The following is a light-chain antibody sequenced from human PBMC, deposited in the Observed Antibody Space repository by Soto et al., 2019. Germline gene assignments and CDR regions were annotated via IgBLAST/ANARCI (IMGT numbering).Light chain of an antibody. CDR1: QSVLYNSNNKNY. V-gene: IGKV4-1*01. CDR3: QQYYVIPVT. Sequence: DIVMTQSPDSLAVSLGERATINCKSSQSVLYNSNNKNYLAWYQQKPGQPPKLLFYWASARESGVPDRFSGSESGTDFTLTISRLQAEDVAIYHCQQYYVIPVTFGGGTKVEIK. CDR2: WAS. J-gene: IGKJ4*01.